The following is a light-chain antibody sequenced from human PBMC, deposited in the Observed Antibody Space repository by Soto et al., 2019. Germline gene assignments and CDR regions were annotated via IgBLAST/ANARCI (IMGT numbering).Light chain of an antibody. CDR3: QAWDSSTAHVI. CDR1: KLGDKY. J-gene: IGLJ2*01. CDR2: QDN. V-gene: IGLV3-1*01. Sequence: SYELTQPPSVSVSPGQTASIPCSGDKLGDKYASWYQQKPGQSPVLVIYQDNKRPSGIPERFSGSNSGNTATLTISGTQAMDEADYYCQAWDSSTAHVIFGGGTKVTVL.